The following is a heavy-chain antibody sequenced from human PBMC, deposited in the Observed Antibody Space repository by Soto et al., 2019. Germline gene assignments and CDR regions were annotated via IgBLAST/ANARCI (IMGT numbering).Heavy chain of an antibody. J-gene: IGHJ4*02. Sequence: QVELVQSGAEVKKPGSSVKVSCKASGGTFSSYAISWVRQSPGQVLEWMGGIIPIFGTANYDQKFQGRVTITADESTSTAYMALSSLSSEDTAVYYCARRGVRSSLAYWGQGTLVTVTS. CDR1: GGTFSSYA. CDR2: IIPIFGTA. D-gene: IGHD3-16*01. CDR3: ARRGVRSSLAY. V-gene: IGHV1-69*12.